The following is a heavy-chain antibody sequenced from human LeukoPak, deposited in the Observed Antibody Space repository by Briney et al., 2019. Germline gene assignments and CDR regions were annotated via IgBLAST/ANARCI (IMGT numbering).Heavy chain of an antibody. Sequence: PSETLSHTCAVYGGSFSGYYWSWIRQPPGKGLEWIGEINHSGSTNYNPSLKSRVTISVDTSKNQFSLMLTSVTAADTAVYYCARGVVITGLDYWGQGTLVTVSS. CDR3: ARGVVITGLDY. D-gene: IGHD3-22*01. V-gene: IGHV4-34*01. CDR1: GGSFSGYY. CDR2: INHSGST. J-gene: IGHJ4*02.